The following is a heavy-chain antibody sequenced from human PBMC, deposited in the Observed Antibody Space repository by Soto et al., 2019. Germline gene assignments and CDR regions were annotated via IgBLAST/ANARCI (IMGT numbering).Heavy chain of an antibody. V-gene: IGHV3-49*05. D-gene: IGHD1-26*01. Sequence: EVQLVESGGGLVKPGRSLRLSCTASGFTFGDYAMSWFRQAPGKGLEWVGFIRSKAYGGTTEYAASVKGRFTISRDDSKSIAYLQMNSLKTEDTAVYYFTRGPRIVGDTSDYWGQGTLVTVSS. CDR2: IRSKAYGGTT. CDR3: TRGPRIVGDTSDY. J-gene: IGHJ4*02. CDR1: GFTFGDYA.